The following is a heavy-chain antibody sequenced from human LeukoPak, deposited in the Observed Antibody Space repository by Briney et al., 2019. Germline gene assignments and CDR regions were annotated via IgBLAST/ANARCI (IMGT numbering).Heavy chain of an antibody. CDR1: GYTFTSYG. V-gene: IGHV1-8*03. J-gene: IGHJ4*02. CDR3: ARDGRGSSTEGYFDY. CDR2: ISPFNGNT. D-gene: IGHD1-26*01. Sequence: ASLKVSCKASGYTFTSYGITWVRQAPGKGLEWMGWISPFNGNTNYAQKFQGRVTITRNTSISTAYMELSSLRSEDTAVYYCARDGRGSSTEGYFDYWGQGTLVTVSS.